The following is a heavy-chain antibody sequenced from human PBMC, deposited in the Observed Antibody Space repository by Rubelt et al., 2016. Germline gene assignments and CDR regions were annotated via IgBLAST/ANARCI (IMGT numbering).Heavy chain of an antibody. CDR1: GFTFSSYS. J-gene: IGHJ4*02. D-gene: IGHD1-26*01. Sequence: EVQLVESGGGLVQPGGSLRLSCAASGFTFSSYSMNWVRQAPGKGLVWVSRINGDGRSTDYADSVKGRFTISRDNSKNTLYLQMNSLRAEETAVDYCARDLSDSGRYHHFDYWGQGTLVTASS. V-gene: IGHV3-74*01. CDR2: INGDGRST. CDR3: ARDLSDSGRYHHFDY.